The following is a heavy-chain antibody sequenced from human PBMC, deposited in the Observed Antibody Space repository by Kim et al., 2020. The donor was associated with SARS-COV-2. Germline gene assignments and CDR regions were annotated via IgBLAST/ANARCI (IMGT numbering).Heavy chain of an antibody. CDR3: ARERRSYCSSTSCYPSYNWFDP. Sequence: SETLSLTCTVSGGSISSYYWSWIRQPPGKGLEWIGYIYYSGSTNYNPSLKSRVTISVDTSKNQFSLKLSSVTAADTAVYYCARERRSYCSSTSCYPSYNWFDPWGQGTLVTVSS. V-gene: IGHV4-59*01. D-gene: IGHD2-2*01. J-gene: IGHJ5*02. CDR2: IYYSGST. CDR1: GGSISSYY.